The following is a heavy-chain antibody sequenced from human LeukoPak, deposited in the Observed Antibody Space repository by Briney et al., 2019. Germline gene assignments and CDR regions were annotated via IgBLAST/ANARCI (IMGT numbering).Heavy chain of an antibody. J-gene: IGHJ6*03. D-gene: IGHD6-13*01. V-gene: IGHV1-69*05. Sequence: SVKVSCKASGGTFSSYAISWVRQAPGQGLEWMGGIIPIFGTANYAEKFQGRVTITTDESTSTAYMELSSLRSEDTAVYYCARVAAAGTPDKYYYYYYMDVWGKGTTVTVSS. CDR1: GGTFSSYA. CDR3: ARVAAAGTPDKYYYYYYMDV. CDR2: IIPIFGTA.